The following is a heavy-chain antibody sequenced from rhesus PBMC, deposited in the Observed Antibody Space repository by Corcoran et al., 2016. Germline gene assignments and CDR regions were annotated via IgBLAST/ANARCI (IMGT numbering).Heavy chain of an antibody. V-gene: IGHV4-122*01. CDR3: ARVIAGTICPDY. J-gene: IGHJ4*01. Sequence: QVQLQESGPGVVKPSETLSLTCAVSGGSISGYYLWSWIRQATGKGLDWIWYIYGGSGSTSNTPSIRSRVIISIDTSKNRFALMLSSVTAADTAVYYCARVIAGTICPDYWGQGVLVTVSS. CDR1: GGSISGYYL. CDR2: IYGGSGST. D-gene: IGHD1-1-1*01.